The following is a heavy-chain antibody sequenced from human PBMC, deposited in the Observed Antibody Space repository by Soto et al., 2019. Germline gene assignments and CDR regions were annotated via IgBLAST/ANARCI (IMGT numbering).Heavy chain of an antibody. CDR3: ARRMGRGSGVDY. Sequence: EVQLLESGGGLVQPGGSLRLSCAASGFTFSSYAMSWVRQAPGKGLEWVSAISGSGGSTYYADSVKGRFTISRDNAKNTLYLQMNSLRAEDTAVYYCARRMGRGSGVDYWGQGTLVTVSS. CDR2: ISGSGGST. D-gene: IGHD1-26*01. V-gene: IGHV3-23*01. CDR1: GFTFSSYA. J-gene: IGHJ4*02.